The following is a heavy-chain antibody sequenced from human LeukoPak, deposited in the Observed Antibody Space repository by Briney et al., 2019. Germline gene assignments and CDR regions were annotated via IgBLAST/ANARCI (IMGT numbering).Heavy chain of an antibody. CDR1: GYTFTVYY. CDR3: ARDLSDGSGSYYNFDY. D-gene: IGHD3-10*01. CDR2: INLNTGGA. V-gene: IGHV1-2*02. J-gene: IGHJ4*02. Sequence: ASVKVSCKTSGYTFTVYYMHWVRQAPGQGLEWMGWINLNTGGAHYEQKFQGRVTMTRDTSISTAYMELTSLRSDDTAVYYCARDLSDGSGSYYNFDYWGQGTLVTASS.